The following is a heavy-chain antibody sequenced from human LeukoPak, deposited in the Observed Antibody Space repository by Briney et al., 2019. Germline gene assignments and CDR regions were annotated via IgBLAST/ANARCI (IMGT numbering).Heavy chain of an antibody. CDR1: RFTFSSYE. CDR3: ARGPGDYGGNSYSDY. CDR2: ISSSGSTI. V-gene: IGHV3-48*03. D-gene: IGHD4-23*01. J-gene: IGHJ4*02. Sequence: PGGSLRLSCAASRFTFSSYEMNWVRQAPGKGLEWVSYISSSGSTIYYADSVKGRFTISRDNAKNSLYLQMNSLRAEDTAVYYCARGPGDYGGNSYSDYWGQGTLVAVSS.